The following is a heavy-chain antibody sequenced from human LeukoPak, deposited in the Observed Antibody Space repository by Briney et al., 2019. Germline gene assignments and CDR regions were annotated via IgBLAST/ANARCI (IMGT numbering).Heavy chain of an antibody. CDR2: IIPILSIA. J-gene: IGHJ4*02. D-gene: IGHD4-17*01. CDR3: ARSDDYGMYYFDY. CDR1: GGTFSSYA. Sequence: ASVKVSCKASGGTFSSYAISWVRQAPGQGLEWMGRIIPILSIANYAQKFQGRVTITADKSTSTAYMELSSLRSEDTAVYYCARSDDYGMYYFDYWGQRTLVTVSS. V-gene: IGHV1-69*04.